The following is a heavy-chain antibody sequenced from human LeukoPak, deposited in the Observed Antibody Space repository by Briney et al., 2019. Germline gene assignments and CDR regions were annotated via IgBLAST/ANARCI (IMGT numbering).Heavy chain of an antibody. V-gene: IGHV4-59*07. J-gene: IGHJ5*02. CDR2: IYYSGST. CDR3: ARVMVRGVIPWFDP. Sequence: SDTLPLTCTVSGGSISSYYWSWIRQPPGKGLEWMGDIYYSGSTNHNPSLTSRGTISVDTSKHQFYLKLSSVTAADTAVYYCARVMVRGVIPWFDPWGQGTLVTVSS. CDR1: GGSISSYY. D-gene: IGHD3-10*01.